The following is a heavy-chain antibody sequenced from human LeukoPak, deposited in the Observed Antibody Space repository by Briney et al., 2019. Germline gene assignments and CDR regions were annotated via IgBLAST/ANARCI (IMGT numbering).Heavy chain of an antibody. Sequence: PGGSLRLSCAPSGFTFSRHAMHWVRQAPGQGLEWMGIINPSGGSTSYAQKFQGRVTMTRDTSTSTVYMELSSLRSEDTAVYYCATEGVWSGDYWGQGTLVTVSS. CDR1: GFTFSRHA. V-gene: IGHV1-46*01. J-gene: IGHJ4*02. D-gene: IGHD3-10*01. CDR2: INPSGGST. CDR3: ATEGVWSGDY.